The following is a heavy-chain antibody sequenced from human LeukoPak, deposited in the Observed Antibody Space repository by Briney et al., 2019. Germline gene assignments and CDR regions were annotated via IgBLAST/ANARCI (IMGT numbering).Heavy chain of an antibody. Sequence: NPSGTLSLTCAVSGASISSGNWWNWVRQPPGKGLEWIGEIYHSGSTNYNPSLKNRVTISVDKSKNQFSLTVISVTSADTAVYFCARGFYDSVNYFNSFDLRGQGTLVTVSS. D-gene: IGHD3-16*01. CDR1: GASISSGNW. CDR2: IYHSGST. CDR3: ARGFYDSVNYFNSFDL. V-gene: IGHV4-4*02. J-gene: IGHJ3*01.